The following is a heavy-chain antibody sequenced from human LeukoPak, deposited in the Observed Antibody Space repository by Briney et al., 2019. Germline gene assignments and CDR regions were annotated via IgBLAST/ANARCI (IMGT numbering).Heavy chain of an antibody. Sequence: ASVKVSCKASGYTFTSYDISWVRQATGQGLEWMGWMNPNSGNAGYAQRFQGRVTMTRNNSISTAFMELTSLRSEDTAVYYCGRPLQRGSWTQRALDYWGQGTLVTVSS. CDR2: MNPNSGNA. CDR1: GYTFTSYD. D-gene: IGHD3-10*01. J-gene: IGHJ4*02. CDR3: GRPLQRGSWTQRALDY. V-gene: IGHV1-8*01.